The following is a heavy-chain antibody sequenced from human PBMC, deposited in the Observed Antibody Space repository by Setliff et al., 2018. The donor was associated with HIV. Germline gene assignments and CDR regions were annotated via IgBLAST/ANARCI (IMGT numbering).Heavy chain of an antibody. V-gene: IGHV4-4*09. Sequence: PSETLSLTCTVSGGSISSYYWSWIRQPPGKGLEWIGYIYTSGGTHYNPSLKSRVTISVDTSKNQFSLKLSYVPAADTAVYYCARGLSFYDPGGFDYWGQGTLVTVSS. CDR1: GGSISSYY. CDR2: IYTSGGT. D-gene: IGHD3-22*01. J-gene: IGHJ4*02. CDR3: ARGLSFYDPGGFDY.